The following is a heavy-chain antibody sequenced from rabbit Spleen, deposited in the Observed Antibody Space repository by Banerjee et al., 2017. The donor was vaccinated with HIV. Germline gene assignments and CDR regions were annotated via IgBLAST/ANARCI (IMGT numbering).Heavy chain of an antibody. J-gene: IGHJ4*01. CDR1: GFSFSSSYW. Sequence: QSLEESGGDLVKPGASLTLTCTASGFSFSSSYWICWVRQAPGKGLEWSACIAAGSAGTTYYANWAKGRFTISKTSSTTVTLQLSSLTAADTATYFCARGSATMTMVITGYYLSLWGPGTLVTVS. CDR3: ARGSATMTMVITGYYLSL. V-gene: IGHV1S40*01. CDR2: IAAGSAGTT. D-gene: IGHD2-1*01.